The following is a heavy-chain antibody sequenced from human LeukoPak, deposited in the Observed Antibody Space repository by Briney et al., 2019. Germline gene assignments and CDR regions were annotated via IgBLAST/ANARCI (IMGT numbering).Heavy chain of an antibody. D-gene: IGHD6-19*01. CDR3: ASTGYSSGWSPFDY. V-gene: IGHV3-48*03. J-gene: IGHJ4*02. CDR1: GFTFSSYE. Sequence: PGGSLRLSCAASGFTFSSYEMNWVRQAPGKGLEWASYISSGGSTIYYAGSVKGRFTISRDNAKNSLYLQMNSLRAEDTAVYYCASTGYSSGWSPFDYWGQGTLVTVSS. CDR2: ISSGGSTI.